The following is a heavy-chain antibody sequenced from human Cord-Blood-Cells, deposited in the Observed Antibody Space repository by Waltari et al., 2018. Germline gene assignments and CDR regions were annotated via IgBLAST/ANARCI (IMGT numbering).Heavy chain of an antibody. CDR1: GYSISSGYS. D-gene: IGHD1-1*01. CDR2: IYHSGST. V-gene: IGHV4-38-2*02. Sequence: QVQLQESGPGLVKPSETLSLTCAVSGYSISSGYSWGWIRQPPGKGLEWIGSIYHSGSTYYNPSLKSRVTISVDTSKNQFSLKLSSVTAADTAVYYCAREGERGWFDPWGQGTLVTVSS. CDR3: AREGERGWFDP. J-gene: IGHJ5*02.